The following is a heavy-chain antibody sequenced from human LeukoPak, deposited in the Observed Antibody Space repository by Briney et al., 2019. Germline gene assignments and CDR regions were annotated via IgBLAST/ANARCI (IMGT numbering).Heavy chain of an antibody. CDR1: GFTFSSYE. D-gene: IGHD6-19*01. CDR3: ARVSRSGWWDDY. V-gene: IGHV3-48*03. J-gene: IGHJ4*02. CDR2: ISGIVSDSVSTI. Sequence: PGGSLRLSCAASGFTFSSYEMNWVRQAPGKGLEWVSYISGIVSDSVSTIYYADSVKGRFTISRDNAKHSLYLKMNSLRAEDTAVYYCARVSRSGWWDDYWGQGTLVSVSS.